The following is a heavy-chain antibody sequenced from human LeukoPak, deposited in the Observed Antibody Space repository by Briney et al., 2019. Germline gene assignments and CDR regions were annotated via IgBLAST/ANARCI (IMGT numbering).Heavy chain of an antibody. CDR1: GGTFSSYA. CDR2: IIPILGIA. CDR3: AREIDTIFGFDY. Sequence: SVKVSCKASGGTFSSYAISWVRQAPGQGLEWMGRIIPILGIANDAQKFQGRVTITADKSTSTAYMELSSLRSEDTAVYYCAREIDTIFGFDYWGQGTLVTVSS. J-gene: IGHJ4*02. D-gene: IGHD3-3*01. V-gene: IGHV1-69*04.